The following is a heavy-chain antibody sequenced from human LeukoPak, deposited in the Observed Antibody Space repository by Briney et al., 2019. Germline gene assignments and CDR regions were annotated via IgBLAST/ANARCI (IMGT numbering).Heavy chain of an antibody. CDR1: GFTFSSYA. V-gene: IGHV3-30-3*01. D-gene: IGHD2-15*01. CDR3: ARAPPYCSGGSCYLDY. J-gene: IGHJ4*02. Sequence: GRSLRLSCAASGFTFSSYAMHWVRQAPGKGLEWVAVISYDGSNKYYADSVQGRFTISRDNSKNTLYLQMNSLRAEDTAVYYCARAPPYCSGGSCYLDYWGQGTLVTVSS. CDR2: ISYDGSNK.